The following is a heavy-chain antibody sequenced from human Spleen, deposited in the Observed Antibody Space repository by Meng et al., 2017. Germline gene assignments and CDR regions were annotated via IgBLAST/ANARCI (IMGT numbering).Heavy chain of an antibody. CDR2: INPNSGGT. Sequence: QVKLLQPGHVMNKPGSSGKVSGKASGGPFSSYTISWGRQAPGQGLEWMGRINPNSGGTNYAQKFQGRVTMTRDTSISTAYMELSRLRSDDTAVYYCARAGLTGDFDYWGQGTLVTVSS. CDR3: ARAGLTGDFDY. CDR1: GGPFSSYT. V-gene: IGHV1-2*06. D-gene: IGHD7-27*01. J-gene: IGHJ4*02.